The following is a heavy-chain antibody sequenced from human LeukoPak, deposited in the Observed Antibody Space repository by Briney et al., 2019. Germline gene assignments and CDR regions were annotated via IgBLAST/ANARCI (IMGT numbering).Heavy chain of an antibody. CDR3: ARDYGGNSGYFDY. J-gene: IGHJ4*02. D-gene: IGHD4-23*01. V-gene: IGHV4-30-4*01. CDR2: SYYSGST. CDR1: GGSISSGDYY. Sequence: SQTLSLTCTVSGGSISSGDYYWSWIRQPPGKGLEWIGYSYYSGSTYYNPSLKSLVTISVDTSKNQFSLKLSSVTAADTAVYYCARDYGGNSGYFDYWGQGTLVTVCS.